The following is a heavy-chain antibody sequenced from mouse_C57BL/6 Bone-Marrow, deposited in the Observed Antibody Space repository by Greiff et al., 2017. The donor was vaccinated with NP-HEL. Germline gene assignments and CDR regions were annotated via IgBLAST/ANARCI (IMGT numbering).Heavy chain of an antibody. CDR3: ARERGLRRRTYAMDY. J-gene: IGHJ4*01. Sequence: EVKLVESEGGLVQPGSSMNLSCTASGFTFSDYYMAWVRQVPEKGLEWVANINYDGSSTYYLDSLKSRFIISRDNAKNILYLQMSSLKSEDTDTYYCARERGLRRRTYAMDYWGQGTSVTVSS. V-gene: IGHV5-16*01. CDR1: GFTFSDYY. CDR2: INYDGSST. D-gene: IGHD2-4*01.